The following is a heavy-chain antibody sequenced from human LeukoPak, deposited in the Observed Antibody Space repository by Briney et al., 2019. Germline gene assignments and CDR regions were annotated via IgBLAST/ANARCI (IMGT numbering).Heavy chain of an antibody. CDR3: ARHQLYCSSTSCYTRWFDP. D-gene: IGHD2-2*02. CDR2: IYYSGST. V-gene: IGHV4-59*08. Sequence: PSETLSLTCTVSGGSISSYYWSWIRQPPGKGLQWIGYIYYSGSTKYNPSLKSRVTISVDTSKNQFSLKLSSVTAADTAVYYCARHQLYCSSTSCYTRWFDPWGQGTLVSVSS. J-gene: IGHJ5*02. CDR1: GGSISSYY.